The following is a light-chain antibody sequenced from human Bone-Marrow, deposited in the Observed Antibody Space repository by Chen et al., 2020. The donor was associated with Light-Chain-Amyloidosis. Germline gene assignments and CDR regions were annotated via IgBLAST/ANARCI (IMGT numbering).Light chain of an antibody. CDR2: RDT. Sequence: SYELTQPPSVSVSPGQTARINCSGDDLPTKYAYWYQQKPGQAPVLVIHRDTERPSGISERFSGCRAGTTDTLTISGVQAEDEADYHCQSADSSGTYEVIFGGGTKLTVL. CDR3: QSADSSGTYEVI. CDR1: DLPTKY. V-gene: IGLV3-25*03. J-gene: IGLJ2*01.